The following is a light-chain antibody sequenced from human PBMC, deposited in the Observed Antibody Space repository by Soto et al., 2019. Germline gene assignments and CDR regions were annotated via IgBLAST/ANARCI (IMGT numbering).Light chain of an antibody. V-gene: IGKV3-20*01. J-gene: IGKJ3*01. CDR3: QQYGSSPFT. CDR2: GAS. Sequence: ERVLTQSPGTLSMSPGERATLSCRASQSVSSSYSAWYQQKPGQAPRLLIYGASRRATGIPDRFSGSGSGTAFTRTISRLEPEDSAVYYWQQYGSSPFTFGPGTKVDIK. CDR1: QSVSSSY.